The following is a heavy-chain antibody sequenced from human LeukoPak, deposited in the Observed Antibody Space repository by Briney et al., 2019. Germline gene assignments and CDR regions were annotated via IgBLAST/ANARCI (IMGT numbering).Heavy chain of an antibody. CDR1: GGSISSYH. D-gene: IGHD3-10*01. J-gene: IGHJ4*02. Sequence: SETLSLTCTVSGGSISSYHWSWIRQPPGKGLEWIGYIYYSGSTNYNPSLKRRVTISVDTSKNQFSLKLSSLTAADTAVYYCARVNPGSRRKSITMVRGVGIRSFDYWGQGTLVTVSS. CDR2: IYYSGST. CDR3: ARVNPGSRRKSITMVRGVGIRSFDY. V-gene: IGHV4-59*08.